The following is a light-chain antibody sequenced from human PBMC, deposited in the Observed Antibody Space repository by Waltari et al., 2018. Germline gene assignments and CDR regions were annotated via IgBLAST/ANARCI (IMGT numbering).Light chain of an antibody. V-gene: IGLV2-14*03. Sequence: QSALTQPASVSGSPGQSITIYCTGTSSDVGDYDPVSWYQQHPGKAPKLMIYDVRKRPSGVSIRFSGSKSGNTASLTISGLQAEDEADYYCSSYTTSSTLFGTGTKVTVL. CDR1: SSDVGDYDP. CDR3: SSYTTSSTL. CDR2: DVR. J-gene: IGLJ1*01.